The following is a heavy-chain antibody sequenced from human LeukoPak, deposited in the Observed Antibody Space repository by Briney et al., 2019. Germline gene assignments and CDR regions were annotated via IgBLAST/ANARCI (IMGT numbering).Heavy chain of an antibody. J-gene: IGHJ4*02. Sequence: SETLSLTCAVYGGSLSGYYWSWIRQPPGKGLEWIGEINHSGSTNYNPSLKSRVTISVDTSKNQFSLKLSSVTAADTAVYYCARFGVLGPYGSGSYYYFDYWAREPWSPSPQ. CDR1: GGSLSGYY. CDR3: ARFGVLGPYGSGSYYYFDY. D-gene: IGHD3-10*01. V-gene: IGHV4-34*01. CDR2: INHSGST.